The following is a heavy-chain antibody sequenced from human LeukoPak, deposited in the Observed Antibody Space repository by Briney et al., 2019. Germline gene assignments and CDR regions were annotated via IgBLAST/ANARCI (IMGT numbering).Heavy chain of an antibody. J-gene: IGHJ4*02. CDR2: ISAYTGKT. D-gene: IGHD6-19*01. Sequence: ASVKVSCKASGYTFTNYGITWVRQASGQGIEWMGWISAYTGKTNSAQKLQGRVTMTTDTSTSTVYMELRSLISDDTAVYYCARPSARERYGSGWYSYFDYWGQGTLVTVSS. V-gene: IGHV1-18*01. CDR3: ARPSARERYGSGWYSYFDY. CDR1: GYTFTNYG.